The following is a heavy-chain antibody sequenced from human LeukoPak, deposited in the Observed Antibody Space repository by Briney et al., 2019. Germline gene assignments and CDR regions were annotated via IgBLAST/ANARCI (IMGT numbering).Heavy chain of an antibody. V-gene: IGHV4-59*08. CDR2: IYYSGST. CDR1: GGSISSYY. Sequence: SETLSLTCTVSGGSISSYYWSWIRQPPGKGLEWIGYIYYSGSTNYNPSLKSRVTISVDTSKNQFSLKLSSVTAADTAVYYCARHDSSSGYQVDYWGQGTLVTVSS. J-gene: IGHJ4*02. D-gene: IGHD3-22*01. CDR3: ARHDSSSGYQVDY.